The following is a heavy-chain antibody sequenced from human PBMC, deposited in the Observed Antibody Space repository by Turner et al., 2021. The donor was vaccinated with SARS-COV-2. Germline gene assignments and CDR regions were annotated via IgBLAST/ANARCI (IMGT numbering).Heavy chain of an antibody. CDR1: GCSIRSSRYH. D-gene: IGHD5-18*01. J-gene: IGHJ6*02. CDR3: ARLMDTAMDYYGMDV. CDR2: IFYSGGT. Sequence: QPQLQESGPGREKPSEALSPPGTVPGCSIRSSRYHRGGLRQPPGKGREGIGNIFYSGGTYYNPSLKNRVTISVDTSKNQFSLKLSSVTSADTAVYYCARLMDTAMDYYGMDVWGQGTTVTVSS. V-gene: IGHV4-39*01.